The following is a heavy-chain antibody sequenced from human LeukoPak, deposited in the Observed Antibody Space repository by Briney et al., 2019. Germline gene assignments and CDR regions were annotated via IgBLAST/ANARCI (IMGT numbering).Heavy chain of an antibody. Sequence: SETLSLTCAVSGGSISSGGYYWSWIRQPPGKGLEWIGYIYYSGSTNYNPSLKSRVTISVDTSKNQFSLKLSSVTAADTAVYYCARERSSSSPHNWFDPWGQGTLVTVSS. CDR3: ARERSSSSPHNWFDP. CDR2: IYYSGST. D-gene: IGHD6-13*01. V-gene: IGHV4-61*08. CDR1: GGSISSGGYY. J-gene: IGHJ5*02.